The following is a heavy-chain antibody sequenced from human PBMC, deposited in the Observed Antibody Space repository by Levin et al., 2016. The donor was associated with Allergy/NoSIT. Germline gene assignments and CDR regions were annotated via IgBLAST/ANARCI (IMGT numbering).Heavy chain of an antibody. Sequence: WIRQPPGKGLEWIGYIYYSGSTYYNPSLKSRVTISVDTSKNQFSLKLSSVTAADTAVYYCASYRIVGATTENWGQGTLGTVSS. CDR3: ASYRIVGATTEN. CDR2: IYYSGST. V-gene: IGHV4-30-4*01. D-gene: IGHD1-26*01. J-gene: IGHJ4*02.